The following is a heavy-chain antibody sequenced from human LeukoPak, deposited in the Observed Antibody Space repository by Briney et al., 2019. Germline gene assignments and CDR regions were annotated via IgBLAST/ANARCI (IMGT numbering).Heavy chain of an antibody. J-gene: IGHJ4*02. CDR3: ARGPIVVVVAPPPNFDY. Sequence: SETLSLTCTVSGGSISSYYWSWIRQPPGKGLEWNGYIYYSGSTNYNPSLKSRVTLSVDTSKNQFSLKLSSVTAADTAVYYCARGPIVVVVAPPPNFDYWGQGTLVTVSS. V-gene: IGHV4-59*01. CDR1: GGSISSYY. D-gene: IGHD2-15*01. CDR2: IYYSGST.